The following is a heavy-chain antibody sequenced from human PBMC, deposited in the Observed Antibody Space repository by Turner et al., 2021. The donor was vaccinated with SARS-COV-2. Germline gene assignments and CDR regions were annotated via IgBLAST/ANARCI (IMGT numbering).Heavy chain of an antibody. CDR3: ARRRFMSGYSFDY. Sequence: QLQLPASGPGQVKPSETLSLTCTVSGGSISSSSYYWGWIRQPPGKGLEWIGSIYYSGSTYYNPSLKSRVTITVDTSKNQFSLKLSSVTAADTAVYYCARRRFMSGYSFDYWGQGTLVTVSS. V-gene: IGHV4-39*01. J-gene: IGHJ4*02. CDR1: GGSISSSSYY. D-gene: IGHD3-3*01. CDR2: IYYSGST.